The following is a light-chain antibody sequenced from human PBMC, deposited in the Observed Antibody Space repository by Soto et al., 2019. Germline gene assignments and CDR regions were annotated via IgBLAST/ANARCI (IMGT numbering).Light chain of an antibody. CDR2: GAS. CDR1: QTISSW. V-gene: IGKV1-5*01. CDR3: QQYSSSTT. Sequence: DVQMTQSPSSLSGSVGDRVTITCRASQTISSWLAWYQQKPGKPPKLLIYGASSLAAGVPSRFSGSGSGTDFTLTISSLQPDDFASYYCQQYSSSTTFGQGTKVDIK. J-gene: IGKJ1*01.